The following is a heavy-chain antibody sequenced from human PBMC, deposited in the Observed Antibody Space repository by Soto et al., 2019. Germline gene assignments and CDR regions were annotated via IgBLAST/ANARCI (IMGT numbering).Heavy chain of an antibody. D-gene: IGHD1-1*01. CDR2: IGSTGRDT. J-gene: IGHJ4*02. Sequence: LQSGGGLAQPGGSLRLSCAASGFTFSSFAMMWVRQAPGQGLQWVSGIGSTGRDTYYAPSVRGRFTVSRDNSKKQVYLEMNSLGDDDTATYYCARRKLHKSTGEGLAYWGQGTLVTVSS. V-gene: IGHV3-23*01. CDR1: GFTFSSFA. CDR3: ARRKLHKSTGEGLAY.